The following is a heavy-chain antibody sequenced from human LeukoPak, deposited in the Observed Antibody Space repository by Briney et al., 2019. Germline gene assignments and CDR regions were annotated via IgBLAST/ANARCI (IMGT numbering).Heavy chain of an antibody. Sequence: EASVTVSCKASGYTFTSYGISWVRQAPGQGLEWMGWISAYNGNTNYAQKFQGRVTMTRDTSISTAYMELSRLRSDDTAVYYCRSVAAADTVDYWGQGTLVTVSS. CDR3: RSVAAADTVDY. V-gene: IGHV1-18*01. CDR1: GYTFTSYG. J-gene: IGHJ4*02. D-gene: IGHD6-13*01. CDR2: ISAYNGNT.